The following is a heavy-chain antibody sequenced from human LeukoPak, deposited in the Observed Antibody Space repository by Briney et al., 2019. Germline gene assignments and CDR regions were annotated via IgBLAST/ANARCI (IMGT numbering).Heavy chain of an antibody. CDR1: GFTFSSYW. V-gene: IGHV3-74*01. D-gene: IGHD6-19*01. J-gene: IGHJ5*02. Sequence: GGSLRLSCAASGFTFSSYWMHWVRQAPGKGLVWVSRIKSDGSSTTYADSVKGRSTISRDNAKNTLYLQMNSLRAEDTAVYYCARATLGYSSGWYDNWGQGTLVTVSS. CDR3: ARATLGYSSGWYDN. CDR2: IKSDGSST.